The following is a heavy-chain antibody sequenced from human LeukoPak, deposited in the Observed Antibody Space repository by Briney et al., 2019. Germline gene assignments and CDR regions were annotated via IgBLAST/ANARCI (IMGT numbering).Heavy chain of an antibody. Sequence: GESLKISCKGSGYSFTSYWIGWVRQMPGKGLEWMGIIYPGDSDTRYSPSFQGEATISADKSISTAYLQWSSLKASDSAIYYCAISYSGTYYHHFDYWGQGTLGTVSS. CDR2: IYPGDSDT. V-gene: IGHV5-51*01. CDR1: GYSFTSYW. J-gene: IGHJ4*02. D-gene: IGHD1-26*01. CDR3: AISYSGTYYHHFDY.